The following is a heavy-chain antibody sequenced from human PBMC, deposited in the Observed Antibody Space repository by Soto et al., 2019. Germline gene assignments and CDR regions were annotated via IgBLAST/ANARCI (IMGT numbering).Heavy chain of an antibody. J-gene: IGHJ4*02. CDR1: GFTFSSHW. V-gene: IGHV3-74*01. D-gene: IGHD3-10*01. CDR2: MNSDGRST. CDR3: AGESMVGTSIDY. Sequence: VQLVESGGGLVQPGGSLRLSCAASGFTFSSHWMHWVRQAPGKGLVWVSRMNSDGRSTSYADSVKGRFTTSRDNAKNKLYLQMNSLGAEAPAVYYCAGESMVGTSIDYWGQGILVIVSS.